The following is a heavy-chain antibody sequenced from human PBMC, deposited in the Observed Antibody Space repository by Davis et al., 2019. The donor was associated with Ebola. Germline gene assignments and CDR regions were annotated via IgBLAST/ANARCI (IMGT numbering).Heavy chain of an antibody. V-gene: IGHV2-5*02. D-gene: IGHD3-10*01. CDR1: GFSLRTRGVG. Sequence: SGPTLVTPTQTLTLTCTFSGFSLRTRGVGVGWIRQPPGKALECLALIHWDDGKRYSPSLKSRLTITKDTSKNQVVLPMTNMDPVDTATYYCAHSRVGLWFREHRGGWFDPWGKGTLVTVSS. CDR3: AHSRVGLWFREHRGGWFDP. CDR2: IHWDDGK. J-gene: IGHJ5*02.